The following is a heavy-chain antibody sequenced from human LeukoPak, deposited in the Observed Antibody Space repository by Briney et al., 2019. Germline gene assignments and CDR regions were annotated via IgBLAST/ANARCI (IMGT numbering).Heavy chain of an antibody. CDR3: TTRGGSFSIFDY. CDR1: GFTFGDYA. V-gene: IGHV3-49*04. D-gene: IGHD1-26*01. Sequence: GGSLRLSCRASGFTFGDYAMSWVRQAPGKGLEWVGLVRSKPYGGTTEYAASVIGRFTISRDDSKNTLYLQMNSLKTEDTAVYYCTTRGGSFSIFDYWGQGTLVTVSS. J-gene: IGHJ4*02. CDR2: VRSKPYGGTT.